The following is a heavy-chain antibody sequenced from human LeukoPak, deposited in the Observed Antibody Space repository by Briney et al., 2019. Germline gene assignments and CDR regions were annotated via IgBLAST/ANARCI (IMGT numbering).Heavy chain of an antibody. CDR2: IRSKANSYAT. D-gene: IGHD3-10*01. J-gene: IGHJ4*02. CDR1: GFTFSGSA. V-gene: IGHV3-73*01. Sequence: GGSLRLSCAACGFTFSGSAMHWVRQASGKGLEWVGRIRSKANSYATAYAASVKGRFTISRDDSKNTAYLQMNSLRAEDTAVYYCARERRGDYWGQGTLVTVSS. CDR3: ARERRGDY.